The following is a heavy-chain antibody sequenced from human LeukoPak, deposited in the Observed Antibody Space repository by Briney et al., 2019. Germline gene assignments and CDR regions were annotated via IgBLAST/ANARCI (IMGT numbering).Heavy chain of an antibody. J-gene: IGHJ5*02. Sequence: SETLSLTCTVSGGSISSYYWSWIRQPAGKGLEWIGRIYTSGSTNYNPSLKSRVTMSVDTSKNQFSLKLSSVTAADTAVYYCASAGMIYCSSTSCYLGGWFDPWGQGTLVTVSS. V-gene: IGHV4-4*07. D-gene: IGHD2-2*01. CDR2: IYTSGST. CDR3: ASAGMIYCSSTSCYLGGWFDP. CDR1: GGSISSYY.